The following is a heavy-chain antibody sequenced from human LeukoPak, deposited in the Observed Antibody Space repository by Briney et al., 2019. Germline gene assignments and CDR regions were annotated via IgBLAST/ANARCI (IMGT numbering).Heavy chain of an antibody. V-gene: IGHV3-23*01. CDR2: ISGSGGST. CDR3: AKDEGGAGIARRYCSSNSCYWVGDAFDI. D-gene: IGHD2-2*01. Sequence: PGGSLRLSCAASGLTFSNYAMSWVRQAPGKGLEWVSAISGSGGSTYYADSVKGRFTISRDNSKNTLYLQMNSLRAEDTAVYYCAKDEGGAGIARRYCSSNSCYWVGDAFDIWGQGTMVTVSS. J-gene: IGHJ3*02. CDR1: GLTFSNYA.